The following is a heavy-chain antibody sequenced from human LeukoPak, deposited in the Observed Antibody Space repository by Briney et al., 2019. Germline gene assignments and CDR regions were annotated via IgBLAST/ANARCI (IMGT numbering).Heavy chain of an antibody. CDR2: IYYSGST. CDR3: ASAQELRGGEGLHDY. CDR1: GGSISSGDYY. Sequence: SETLSLTCTVSGGSISSGDYYWSWIRQPPGKGLEWIGYIYYSGSTYYNPSLKSRVTISVDTSKNQFSLKLSSVTAADTAVYYCASAQELRGGEGLHDYWGQGTLVTVSS. D-gene: IGHD1-7*01. J-gene: IGHJ4*02. V-gene: IGHV4-30-4*08.